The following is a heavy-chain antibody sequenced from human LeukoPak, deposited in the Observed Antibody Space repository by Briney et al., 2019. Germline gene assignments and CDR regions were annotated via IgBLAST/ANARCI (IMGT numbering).Heavy chain of an antibody. D-gene: IGHD5-18*01. Sequence: WASVKVSCKASGGTFSSYAISWVRQAPGQGLEWMGGIIPIFGTPNYAQKFQGRVTITADESTSTAYMELSSLRSEDTAVYYCARETSIYSCDYWGQGTLVTVSS. CDR3: ARETSIYSCDY. CDR2: IIPIFGTP. J-gene: IGHJ4*02. CDR1: GGTFSSYA. V-gene: IGHV1-69*01.